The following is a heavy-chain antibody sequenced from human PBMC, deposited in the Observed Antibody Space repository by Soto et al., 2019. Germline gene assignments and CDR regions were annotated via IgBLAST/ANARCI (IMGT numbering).Heavy chain of an antibody. V-gene: IGHV4-39*07. CDR1: GGSISSSSYY. CDR2: IYYSGST. J-gene: IGHJ4*02. Sequence: SETLSLTCTVSGGSISSSSYYWGWIRQPPGKGLEWIGSIYYSGSTYYNPSLKSRVTISVDTSKNQFSLKLSSVTAADTAVYYCARDETEVLPFDYWGQGTLVTVS. CDR3: ARDETEVLPFDY.